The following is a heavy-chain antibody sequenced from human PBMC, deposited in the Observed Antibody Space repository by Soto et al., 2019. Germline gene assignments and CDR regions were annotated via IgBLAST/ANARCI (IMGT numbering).Heavy chain of an antibody. CDR3: ARPYCRSTSCYIGWFHP. CDR1: GYSFTNYW. V-gene: IGHV5-10-1*01. D-gene: IGHD2-2*02. J-gene: IGHJ5*02. CDR2: IDPSDSYT. Sequence: PGESLKISCKGSGYSFTNYWISWVRQMPGKGLEWMGRIDPSDSYTNHSPSFQGHVTISADKSISTAYLQWSSLKASDTAMYYCARPYCRSTSCYIGWFHPWCQGTLVTVSS.